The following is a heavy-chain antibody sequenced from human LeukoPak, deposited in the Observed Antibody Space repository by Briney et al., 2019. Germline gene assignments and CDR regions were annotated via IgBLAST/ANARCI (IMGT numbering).Heavy chain of an antibody. Sequence: SVKVSCKASGGTFSSYAISWVRQAPGQGLEWMGGIIPIFGTANYAQKFQGRVTITADKSTSTAYMELSSLRSEDTAVYYCATQRGLYGSGSYYYFDYWGQGTLVTVSS. J-gene: IGHJ4*02. D-gene: IGHD3-10*01. CDR2: IIPIFGTA. CDR1: GGTFSSYA. V-gene: IGHV1-69*06. CDR3: ATQRGLYGSGSYYYFDY.